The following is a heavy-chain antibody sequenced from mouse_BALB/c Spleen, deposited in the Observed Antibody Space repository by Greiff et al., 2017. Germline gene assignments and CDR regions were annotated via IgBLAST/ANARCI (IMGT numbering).Heavy chain of an antibody. J-gene: IGHJ4*01. CDR2: IDPANGNT. Sequence: EVQLQQSGAELVKPGASVKLSCTASGFNIKDTYMHWVKQRPEQGLEWIGRIDPANGNTKYDPKFQGKATITADTSSNTAYLQLSSLTSEDTAVYYCARWDYGSSYRSMDYWGQGTSVTVSS. CDR3: ARWDYGSSYRSMDY. D-gene: IGHD1-1*01. CDR1: GFNIKDTY. V-gene: IGHV14-3*02.